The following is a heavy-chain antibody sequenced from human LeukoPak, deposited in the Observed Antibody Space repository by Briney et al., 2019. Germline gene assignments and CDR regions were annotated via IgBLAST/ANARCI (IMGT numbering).Heavy chain of an antibody. J-gene: IGHJ5*02. D-gene: IGHD5-24*01. Sequence: SETLSLTCTVSGGSISTYYWSWIRQPAGRGLEWIGRIYTSGSTNYNPSLKSRVTMSVDTSKNQFSLKLSSVTAADTAVYYCATAQEQMARGLDPWGQGALVTVSS. CDR2: IYTSGST. CDR1: GGSISTYY. CDR3: ATAQEQMARGLDP. V-gene: IGHV4-4*07.